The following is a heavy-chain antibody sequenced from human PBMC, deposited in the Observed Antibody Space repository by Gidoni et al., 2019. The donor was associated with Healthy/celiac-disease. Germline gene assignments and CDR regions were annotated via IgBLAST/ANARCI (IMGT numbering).Heavy chain of an antibody. V-gene: IGHV4-59*01. CDR3: ARDPNCSGGSCSGDY. D-gene: IGHD2-15*01. Sequence: QVQLQESGPGLVKPSETLSLTCTVSGGSISSYYWSWIRQPPGKGLEWIGYIYYSGSTHSNPSLKSRVTISVDTSKNQFSLKLSSVTAADTAVYYCARDPNCSGGSCSGDYWGQGTLVTVSS. CDR1: GGSISSYY. CDR2: IYYSGST. J-gene: IGHJ4*02.